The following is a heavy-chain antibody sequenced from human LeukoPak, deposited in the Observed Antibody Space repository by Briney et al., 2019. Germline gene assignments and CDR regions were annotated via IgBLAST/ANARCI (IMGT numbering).Heavy chain of an antibody. CDR2: INHEGGGI. D-gene: IGHD1-1*01. J-gene: IGHJ6*02. V-gene: IGHV3-7*01. CDR1: GFTFSESW. Sequence: GGSLRLSCAASGFTFSESWMTWVRQVPGQGLEWVAHINHEGGGIQYVDSVKGRFTISRDNAKGSVYLQMNSLRAGDTAIYHCATYINWVAGDVWGQGTTVIVSS. CDR3: ATYINWVAGDV.